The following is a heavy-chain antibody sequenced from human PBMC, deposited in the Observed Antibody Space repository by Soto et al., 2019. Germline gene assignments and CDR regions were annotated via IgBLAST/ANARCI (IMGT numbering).Heavy chain of an antibody. J-gene: IGHJ4*02. Sequence: GGSLRLSCAASGFTFSSYWMHWVRQAPGKGLVWVSRINSDGSSTSYADSVKGRFTISRDNAKNTLYLQMNSLRAEDTAVYYCARASGYDAFDYWGQGTLVTVSS. V-gene: IGHV3-74*01. CDR2: INSDGSST. D-gene: IGHD5-12*01. CDR1: GFTFSSYW. CDR3: ARASGYDAFDY.